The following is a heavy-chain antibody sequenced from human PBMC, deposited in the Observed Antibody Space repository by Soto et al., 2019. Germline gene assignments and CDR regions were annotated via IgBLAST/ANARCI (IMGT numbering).Heavy chain of an antibody. Sequence: QLQLQESGPGLVKPSETLSLTCTVSGGSISSSSYYWGWIRQPPGKGLEWIGSIYYSGSTYYNPSLKSRVTIYVDTSKNQFSLKLSSVPDADTAVYYCARSSRAVAARVSCSFDYWGQGTLVTVSS. CDR2: IYYSGST. J-gene: IGHJ4*02. CDR3: ARSSRAVAARVSCSFDY. D-gene: IGHD6-19*01. CDR1: GGSISSSSYY. V-gene: IGHV4-39*01.